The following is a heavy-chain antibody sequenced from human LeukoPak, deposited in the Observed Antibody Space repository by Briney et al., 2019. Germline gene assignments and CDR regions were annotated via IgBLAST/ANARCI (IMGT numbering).Heavy chain of an antibody. CDR2: ISSSGSAT. CDR1: GFTLSNYA. J-gene: IGHJ4*02. D-gene: IGHD3-10*01. CDR3: AKDWEWFGEFSN. Sequence: RGSLRLSCAASGFTLSNYAMSWVRQAPGKGLEWVSAISSSGSATYYADSVKGRFTISRDNSKNTLYLQMSSLRAEDTAVYYCAKDWEWFGEFSNWGQGTLVTVSS. V-gene: IGHV3-23*01.